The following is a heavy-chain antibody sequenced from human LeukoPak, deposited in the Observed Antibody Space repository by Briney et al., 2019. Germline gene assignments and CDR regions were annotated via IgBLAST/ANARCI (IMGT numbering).Heavy chain of an antibody. J-gene: IGHJ4*02. CDR3: AKVEGKLVDTAMALFDY. Sequence: GGSLRLSCAAPGFTFSSYAMSWVRQAPGKGLEWVSAIRGSGGSTYYADSVKGRYTISRDNSKNTLYLQMNSLRAEDTAVYYCAKVEGKLVDTAMALFDYWGQGTLVTVSS. V-gene: IGHV3-23*01. CDR2: IRGSGGST. CDR1: GFTFSSYA. D-gene: IGHD5-18*01.